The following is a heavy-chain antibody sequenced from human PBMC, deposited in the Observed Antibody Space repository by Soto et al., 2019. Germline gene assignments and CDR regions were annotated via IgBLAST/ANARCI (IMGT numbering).Heavy chain of an antibody. J-gene: IGHJ3*02. V-gene: IGHV3-74*01. CDR1: GFTFSSYW. CDR2: INSDGSST. Sequence: GGSLRLSCAASGFTFSSYWMHWVRQAPGKGLVWVSRINSDGSSTSYADSVKGRFTISRDNAKNTLYLQMNSLRAEDTAVYYCAIEKVGATSVHVCDIWGQGTMVTVSS. D-gene: IGHD1-26*01. CDR3: AIEKVGATSVHVCDI.